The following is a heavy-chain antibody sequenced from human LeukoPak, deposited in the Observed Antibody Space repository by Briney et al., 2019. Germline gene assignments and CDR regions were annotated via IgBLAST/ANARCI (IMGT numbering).Heavy chain of an antibody. CDR3: VRGQATAWGLDY. V-gene: IGHV3-74*01. J-gene: IGHJ4*02. CDR2: INGDGRNI. Sequence: SGGSLRLSCVASGFTFSSYWMHWVRQDPRKGLVWVSRINGDGRNINYADSVRGRFTISRDNAKNTLYLQMNTLRAEDTALYYCVRGQATAWGLDYWGQGTLVTVSS. CDR1: GFTFSSYW. D-gene: IGHD6-13*01.